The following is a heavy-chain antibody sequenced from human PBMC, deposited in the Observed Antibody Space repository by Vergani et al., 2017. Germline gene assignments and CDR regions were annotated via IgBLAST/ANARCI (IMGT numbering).Heavy chain of an antibody. V-gene: IGHV3-23*01. CDR3: AKDGGSXITMVRGVPRYYYYGMDV. J-gene: IGHJ6*02. CDR1: GFTFSSYA. CDR2: ISGSGGST. Sequence: EVQLLESGGGLVQPGGSLRLSCAASGFTFSSYAMSWVRQAPGKGLEWVSAISGSGGSTSYADSVKGRFTISRDNSKNTLYLQMNSLRAEDTAVYYCAKDGGSXITMVRGVPRYYYYGMDVWGQGTTVTVSS. D-gene: IGHD3-10*01.